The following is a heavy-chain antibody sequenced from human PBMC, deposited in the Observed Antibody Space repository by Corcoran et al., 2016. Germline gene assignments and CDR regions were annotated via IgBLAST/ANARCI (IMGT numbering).Heavy chain of an antibody. CDR1: GGTFSSYA. Sequence: QVQLVQSGAEVKKPGSSVKVSYKASGGTFSSYAISWVRQAPGQGLEWMGGIIPIFGTANYAQKFQGRVTITADESTSTAYMELSSLRSEDTAVEYCARDSQPRFDGVHSYFDLWGRGTLVTVSS. CDR2: IIPIFGTA. J-gene: IGHJ2*01. V-gene: IGHV1-69*01. D-gene: IGHD2-8*01. CDR3: ARDSQPRFDGVHSYFDL.